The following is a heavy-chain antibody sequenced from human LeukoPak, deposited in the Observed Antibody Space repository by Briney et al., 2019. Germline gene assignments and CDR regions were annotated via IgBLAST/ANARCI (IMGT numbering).Heavy chain of an antibody. CDR3: AIYCSSTSCIGGY. J-gene: IGHJ4*02. CDR2: IWYDGSNK. CDR1: GFTFSRYG. Sequence: PGGSLRLSCAASGFTFSRYGMHWVRQAPGKGLEWVAVIWYDGSNKYYADSVKGRFTISRDNSKNTLYLQMNSLRAEDTAVYYCAIYCSSTSCIGGYWGQGTLVTVSS. V-gene: IGHV3-33*01. D-gene: IGHD2-2*01.